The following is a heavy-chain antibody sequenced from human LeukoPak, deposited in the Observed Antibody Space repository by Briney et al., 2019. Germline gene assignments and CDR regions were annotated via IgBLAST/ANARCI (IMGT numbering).Heavy chain of an antibody. CDR1: GGSISSSSYY. Sequence: PSETLSLTCTVSGGSISSSSYYWGWIRQPPGKGLEWIGSIYYSGSALYNPSLKSRVTISADTSKNQLSLRLSSVTAADTAVYYCARTYYYDSSGPYYWGQGTLVTVSS. CDR2: IYYSGSA. D-gene: IGHD3-22*01. V-gene: IGHV4-39*07. CDR3: ARTYYYDSSGPYY. J-gene: IGHJ4*02.